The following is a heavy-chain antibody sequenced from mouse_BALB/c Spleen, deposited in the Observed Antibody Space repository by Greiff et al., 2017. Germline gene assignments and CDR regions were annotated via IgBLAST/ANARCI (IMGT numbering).Heavy chain of an antibody. CDR2: ISSGSSTI. Sequence: EVNVVESGGGLVQPGGSRKLSCAASGFTFSSFGMHWVRQAPEKGLEWVAYISSGSSTIYYADTVKGRFTISRDNPKNTLFLQMTSLRSEDTAMYYCARRGYYGSSPYYFDYWGQGTTLTVSS. D-gene: IGHD1-1*01. V-gene: IGHV5-17*02. J-gene: IGHJ2*01. CDR1: GFTFSSFG. CDR3: ARRGYYGSSPYYFDY.